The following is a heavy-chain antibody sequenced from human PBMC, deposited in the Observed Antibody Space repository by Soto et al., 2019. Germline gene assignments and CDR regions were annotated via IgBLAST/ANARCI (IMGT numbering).Heavy chain of an antibody. CDR1: GGTFSSYT. D-gene: IGHD6-19*01. J-gene: IGHJ5*02. Sequence: SLKVCCKSSGGTFSSYTISWGRQAPGQRLEWMGRIIPILGIANYAQKFQGRVTITADKSTSTAYMELSSLRSEDTAVYYCARVTTVVEQWLVSPGWFDPWGQGTLVTVSS. CDR2: IIPILGIA. V-gene: IGHV1-69*02. CDR3: ARVTTVVEQWLVSPGWFDP.